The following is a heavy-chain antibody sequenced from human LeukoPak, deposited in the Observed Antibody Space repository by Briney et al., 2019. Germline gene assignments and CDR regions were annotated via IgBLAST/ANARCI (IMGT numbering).Heavy chain of an antibody. V-gene: IGHV3-23*01. Sequence: QSGESLRLSCAASGFTFSSYAMSWVRQAPGKGLEWVSAISGSGGSTYYADSVKGRFTISRDNSKNTLYLQMNSLRAEATAVYYCAKVVSMSNYYDSSGYNHYFDYWGQGTLVTVSS. CDR2: ISGSGGST. CDR1: GFTFSSYA. CDR3: AKVVSMSNYYDSSGYNHYFDY. D-gene: IGHD3-22*01. J-gene: IGHJ4*02.